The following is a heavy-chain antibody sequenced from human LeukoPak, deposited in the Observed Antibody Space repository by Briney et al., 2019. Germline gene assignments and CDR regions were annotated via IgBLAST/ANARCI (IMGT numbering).Heavy chain of an antibody. J-gene: IGHJ4*02. Sequence: KPSETLSLTCAVSGGSISSGGYSWSWIRQPPGKGLEWIGYIYYSGSTYYNPSLKSRVTISVDTSKNQFSLKLSSVTAADTAVYYCARSRWYYDSSGERRPYYFDYWGQGTLVTVSS. V-gene: IGHV4-30-4*07. D-gene: IGHD3-22*01. CDR1: GGSISSGGYS. CDR3: ARSRWYYDSSGERRPYYFDY. CDR2: IYYSGST.